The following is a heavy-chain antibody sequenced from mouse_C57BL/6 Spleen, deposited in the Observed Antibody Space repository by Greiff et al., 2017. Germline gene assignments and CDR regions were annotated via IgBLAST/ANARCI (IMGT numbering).Heavy chain of an antibody. Sequence: EVQVVESGGGLVKPGGSLKLSCAASGFTFSDYGMHWVRQAPEKGLEWVAYISSGSSTIYYADTVKGRFTISRDNAKNTLCLQMTSLRAEDTAMYYCARGRYFDVWGTGTTVTVSS. J-gene: IGHJ1*03. CDR3: ARGRYFDV. V-gene: IGHV5-17*01. CDR1: GFTFSDYG. CDR2: ISSGSSTI.